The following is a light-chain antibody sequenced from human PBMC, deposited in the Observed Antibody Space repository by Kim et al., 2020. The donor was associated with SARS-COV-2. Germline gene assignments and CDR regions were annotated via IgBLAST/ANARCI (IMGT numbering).Light chain of an antibody. J-gene: IGLJ2*01. Sequence: SVSPGQTASITCSGDKLGDKYAYWYQQKPGQSPVLVIYQDSKRPSGIPERFSGSNSGNTATLTISGTQAMDEADYYCQAWDSSNVVFGGGTQRTV. V-gene: IGLV3-1*01. CDR2: QDS. CDR1: KLGDKY. CDR3: QAWDSSNVV.